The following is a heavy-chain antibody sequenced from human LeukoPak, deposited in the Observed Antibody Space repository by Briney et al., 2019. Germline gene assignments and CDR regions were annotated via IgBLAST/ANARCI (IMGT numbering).Heavy chain of an antibody. CDR2: IYYSGST. CDR1: GGSISSSSYY. Sequence: ASQTLSLTCTVSGGSISSSSYYWGWIRQPPGKGLEWIGSIYYSGSTYYNPSLKSRITISVDTSKNQFSLKLSSVTAADTAVYYCAQLGITGTTSQAWGQGTLVTVSS. CDR3: AQLGITGTTSQA. J-gene: IGHJ5*02. V-gene: IGHV4-39*01. D-gene: IGHD1-20*01.